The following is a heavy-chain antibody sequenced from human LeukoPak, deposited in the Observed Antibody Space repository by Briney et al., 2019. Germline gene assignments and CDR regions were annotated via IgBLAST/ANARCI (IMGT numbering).Heavy chain of an antibody. Sequence: SETLSLTCTVSGGSVTRSNYYWGWFRQPPGKGLEWIGNIYYSGDTYYNPSLMSRITISVDTSKNQFSLKLSSVTAADTAVYYCARALNWNYEPYDAFDIWGQGTMVTVSS. CDR1: GGSVTRSNYY. CDR3: ARALNWNYEPYDAFDI. V-gene: IGHV4-39*07. D-gene: IGHD1-7*01. J-gene: IGHJ3*02. CDR2: IYYSGDT.